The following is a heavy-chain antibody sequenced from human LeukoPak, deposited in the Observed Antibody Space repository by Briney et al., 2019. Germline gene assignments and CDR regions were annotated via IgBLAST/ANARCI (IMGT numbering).Heavy chain of an antibody. CDR3: AKDIQGSADSHWYFDL. D-gene: IGHD2-21*01. V-gene: IGHV3-9*01. J-gene: IGHJ2*01. CDR1: GFTFDDYA. Sequence: PGGSLRLSCAASGFTFDDYAMHWVRQAPGKGLEWVSGISWNSGSIGYADSVKGRFTISRDNAKNSLYLQMNSLRAEDTALYYCAKDIQGSADSHWYFDLWGRGTLVTVSS. CDR2: ISWNSGSI.